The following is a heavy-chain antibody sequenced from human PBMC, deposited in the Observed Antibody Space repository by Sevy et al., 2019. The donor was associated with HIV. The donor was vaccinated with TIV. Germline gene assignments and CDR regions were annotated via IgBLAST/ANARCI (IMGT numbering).Heavy chain of an antibody. CDR1: GGSISSGDYY. CDR2: IYYSGNT. D-gene: IGHD3-10*01. J-gene: IGHJ5*02. Sequence: SETLSLTCTVSGGSISSGDYYWSWIRQPPGKGLEWIGYIYYSGNTLYNPSLKSRITISIDTSKNQFSLKLSSVTVAATAVYYCARVSNAPLGGLWVGELSWRGRFDPWGQGTLVTVSS. CDR3: ARVSNAPLGGLWVGELSWRGRFDP. V-gene: IGHV4-30-4*01.